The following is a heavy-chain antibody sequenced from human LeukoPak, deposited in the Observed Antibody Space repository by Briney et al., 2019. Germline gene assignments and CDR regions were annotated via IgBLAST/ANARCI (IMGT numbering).Heavy chain of an antibody. CDR3: ARANTAMVTPFDL. V-gene: IGHV1-69*13. D-gene: IGHD5-18*01. CDR1: LGTFSSYA. J-gene: IGHJ2*01. CDR2: IIPIFCTA. Sequence: SVNVSCKGCLGTFSSYAISWVRQAPGRRLEWMGGIIPIFCTANYAQKFQGRVTITADECASTAYMELSSVRSEDTAVYYCARANTAMVTPFDLWGRGTLVTVSS.